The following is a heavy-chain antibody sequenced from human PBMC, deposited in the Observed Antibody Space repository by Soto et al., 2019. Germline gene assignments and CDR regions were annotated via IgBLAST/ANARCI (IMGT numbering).Heavy chain of an antibody. CDR2: ISGSDDST. D-gene: IGHD2-21*02. Sequence: LRLSCAASGFTFSSYAMSWVRQAPGKGLEWVSAISGSDDSTYYADSLKGRFTISRDNSKNTLYLQMNSLRAEDTALYYCAKSGWTATHANWFDPWGQGTLVTVSS. V-gene: IGHV3-23*01. J-gene: IGHJ5*02. CDR3: AKSGWTATHANWFDP. CDR1: GFTFSSYA.